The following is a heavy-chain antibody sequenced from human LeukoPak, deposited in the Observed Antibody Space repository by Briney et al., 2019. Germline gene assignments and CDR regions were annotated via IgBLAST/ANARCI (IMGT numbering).Heavy chain of an antibody. V-gene: IGHV3-7*03. CDR1: GFALSSHW. J-gene: IGHJ6*02. CDR3: ARNNGMDV. CDR2: VNRDGSET. Sequence: GGSLRLSCAASGFALSSHWMTWVRLVPGRGPEWVANVNRDGSETYYLDSVKGRFTISKDNAKNSLYLQMNSLRAEDTALYHCARNNGMDVWGQGTTVIVSS.